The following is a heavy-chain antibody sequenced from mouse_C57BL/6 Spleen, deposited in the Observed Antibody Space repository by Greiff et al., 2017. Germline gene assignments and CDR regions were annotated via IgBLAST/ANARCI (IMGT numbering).Heavy chain of an antibody. CDR3: ARRIDYVDFDY. Sequence: QVQLQQPGAELVKPGASVKMSCKASGYTFTSYWITWVKQRPGQGLEWIGDMYPGSGSTTYNEKFKSKATLTVDTSSSTAYMQLSSLTSEDSAVYYCARRIDYVDFDYWGQGTTLTVSA. CDR1: GYTFTSYW. V-gene: IGHV1-55*01. CDR2: MYPGSGST. D-gene: IGHD2-4*01. J-gene: IGHJ2*01.